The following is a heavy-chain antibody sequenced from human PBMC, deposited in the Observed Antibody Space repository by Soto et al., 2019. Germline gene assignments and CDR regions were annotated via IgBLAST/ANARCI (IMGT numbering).Heavy chain of an antibody. V-gene: IGHV3-48*01. CDR1: GFTFSTYS. CDR3: ARTGKFYYYDNSGLPFDP. J-gene: IGHJ5*02. D-gene: IGHD3-22*01. CDR2: ISSSSSTI. Sequence: GGSLRLSCAASGFTFSTYSMNWVRQAPGKGLEWVSYISSSSSTIFYTDSVKGRFTVSRDKSKNQFSLKLKSVTAADTAVYFCARTGKFYYYDNSGLPFDPWGQGTLVTVSS.